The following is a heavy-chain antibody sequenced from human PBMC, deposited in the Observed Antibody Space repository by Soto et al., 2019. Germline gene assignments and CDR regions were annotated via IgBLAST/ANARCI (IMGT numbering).Heavy chain of an antibody. D-gene: IGHD2-8*01. CDR1: GGTFSSYT. CDR3: ARDAPRNLPLYETFDY. Sequence: ASVKVSCKASGGTFSSYTISWVRQAPGQGLEWMGRIIPILGIANYAQKFQGRVTITADKSTSTAYMELSSLRSEDTAVYYCARDAPRNLPLYETFDYWGQGTLVTVSS. J-gene: IGHJ4*02. V-gene: IGHV1-69*04. CDR2: IIPILGIA.